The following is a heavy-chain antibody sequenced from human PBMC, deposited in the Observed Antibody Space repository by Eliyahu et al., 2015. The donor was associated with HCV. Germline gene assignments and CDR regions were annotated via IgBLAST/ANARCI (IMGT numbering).Heavy chain of an antibody. J-gene: IGHJ5*02. D-gene: IGHD7-27*01. CDR1: XFTFSSSW. CDR2: INSDGSST. CDR3: ARTGGGAASA. Sequence: EVQLVESGGGLVQPGGSLXXSCAASXFTFSSSWMHWVRQAPGKGXVWVSXINSDGSSTSYADSVKGRFTISRDNAKNTLYLQMNSLRAEDTAVYYCARTGGGAASAWGQGTLVTVSS. V-gene: IGHV3-74*01.